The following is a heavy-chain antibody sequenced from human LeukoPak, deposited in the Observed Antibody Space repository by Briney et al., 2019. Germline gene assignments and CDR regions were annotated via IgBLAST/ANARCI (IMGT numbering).Heavy chain of an antibody. CDR2: IEPHGSET. D-gene: IGHD6-13*01. CDR3: AKDHRASYSPGPWFDP. V-gene: IGHV3-7*01. J-gene: IGHJ5*02. Sequence: GGSLRLSRAASGFTFSTSWMTWVRQSPGKGLEWVANIEPHGSETFYVDPVKGRFTISRDNSKNTLYLQMNSLRAEDTAVYYCAKDHRASYSPGPWFDPWGQGTLVTVSS. CDR1: GFTFSTSW.